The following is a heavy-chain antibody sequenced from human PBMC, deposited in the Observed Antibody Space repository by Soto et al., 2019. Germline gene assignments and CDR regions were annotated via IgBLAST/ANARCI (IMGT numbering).Heavy chain of an antibody. Sequence: QVQLVQSGAAVKKPGSSVKVSCKASGGTFSSYAISWVRQAPGQGLEWMGGIIPIFGTANYAQKFQGRVTITADESTSTAYMELSSLRSEDTAVYYCARLRDYYDSSGYLYYFDYWGQGTLVTVSS. CDR2: IIPIFGTA. D-gene: IGHD3-22*01. CDR3: ARLRDYYDSSGYLYYFDY. CDR1: GGTFSSYA. V-gene: IGHV1-69*12. J-gene: IGHJ4*02.